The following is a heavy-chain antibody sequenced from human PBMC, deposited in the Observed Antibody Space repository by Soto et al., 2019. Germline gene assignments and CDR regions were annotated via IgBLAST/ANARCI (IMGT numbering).Heavy chain of an antibody. CDR1: GYTFTSYY. CDR3: ARGDIVVVVAATHDY. J-gene: IGHJ4*02. CDR2: INPSGGST. V-gene: IGHV1-46*03. Sequence: QVQLVQSGAEVKKPGASVKVSCKASGYTFTSYYMHWVRQAPGQGLEWMGIINPSGGSTSYAQKFQGRVNMSRDTSTSTVYMELSSLRSEDTAVYYCARGDIVVVVAATHDYWGQGTLVTVSS. D-gene: IGHD2-15*01.